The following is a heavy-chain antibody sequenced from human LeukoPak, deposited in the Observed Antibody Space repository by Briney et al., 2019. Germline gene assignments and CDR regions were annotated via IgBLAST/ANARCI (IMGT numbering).Heavy chain of an antibody. J-gene: IGHJ4*02. CDR3: ARPYCSSTSCYNRFDY. D-gene: IGHD2-2*02. CDR1: GYSFTSYW. CDR2: IYPGDSDT. V-gene: IGHV5-51*01. Sequence: PGESLKISCKGSGYSFTSYWIGWVRQMPGKGLEWMGIIYPGDSDTRYSLSFQGQVTISADKSISTAYLQWSSLKASDTAMYYCARPYCSSTSCYNRFDYWGQGTLVTVSS.